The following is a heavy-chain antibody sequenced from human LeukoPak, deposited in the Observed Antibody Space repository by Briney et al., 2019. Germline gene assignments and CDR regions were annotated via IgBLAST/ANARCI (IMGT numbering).Heavy chain of an antibody. D-gene: IGHD2-2*01. J-gene: IGHJ6*03. V-gene: IGHV3-15*01. Sequence: GGSLRLSCAASGFTFSNAWMSWVRQAPGKGLEWVGRIKSKTDGGTTDYAEPVKGRFTISRDDSKNTLYLQMNSLKTEDTAVYYCTTERYCRSTSCYAPLLYYYYMDVWGKGTTVTVSS. CDR2: IKSKTDGGTT. CDR1: GFTFSNAW. CDR3: TTERYCRSTSCYAPLLYYYYMDV.